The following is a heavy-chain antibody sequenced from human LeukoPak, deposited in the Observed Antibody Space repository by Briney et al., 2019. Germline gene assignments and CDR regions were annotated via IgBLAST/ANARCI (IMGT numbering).Heavy chain of an antibody. J-gene: IGHJ4*02. D-gene: IGHD3-3*01. CDR2: MNPNSGNT. Sequence: ASVKVSCKASGYTFTSYDINWVRQATGQGLEWMGWMNPNSGNTGYAQKFQGRVTITRNTSISTAYMELSSLRSEDTAVYYCARREKYYDFWSGYYWYFDYWGQGTLVTVSS. CDR1: GYTFTSYD. V-gene: IGHV1-8*03. CDR3: ARREKYYDFWSGYYWYFDY.